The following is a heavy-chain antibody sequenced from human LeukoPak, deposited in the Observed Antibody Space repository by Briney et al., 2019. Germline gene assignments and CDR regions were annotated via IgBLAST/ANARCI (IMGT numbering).Heavy chain of an antibody. CDR1: GYTFTSYD. D-gene: IGHD3-3*01. V-gene: IGHV1-8*03. CDR2: MNPNSGNT. Sequence: GASVKVSCKASGYTFTSYDINWVRQATGQGLEWMGWMNPNSGNTGYAQKFQGRVTITRNTSISTAYMELSSLRSEDTAVYYCARGLTLTTIDPHNWFDPWGQGTLVTVSS. CDR3: ARGLTLTTIDPHNWFDP. J-gene: IGHJ5*02.